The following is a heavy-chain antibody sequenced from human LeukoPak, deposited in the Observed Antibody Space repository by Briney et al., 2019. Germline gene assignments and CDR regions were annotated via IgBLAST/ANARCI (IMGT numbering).Heavy chain of an antibody. D-gene: IGHD3-3*01. J-gene: IGHJ4*02. CDR3: ARAGYYDFWSGYYTPIEY. CDR2: INPSGGST. V-gene: IGHV1-46*01. Sequence: ASVKVSCKASGYTFTSYYMHWVRQAPGQGLEWMGIINPSGGSTSYAQKFQGRVTITADESTSTAYMELSSLRSEDTAVYYCARAGYYDFWSGYYTPIEYWGQGTLVTVSS. CDR1: GYTFTSYY.